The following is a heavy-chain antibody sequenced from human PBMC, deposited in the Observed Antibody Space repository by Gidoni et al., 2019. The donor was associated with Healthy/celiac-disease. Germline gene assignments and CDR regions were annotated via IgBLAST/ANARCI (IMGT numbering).Heavy chain of an antibody. CDR2: IYYSGST. Sequence: QVQLQESGPGLAKPAPTLSLTCTVTGGSISSGDYYWSWIRQPPGKGLEWIGYIYYSGSTYYNPSLKSRVTISVDTSKNQFSLKLSSVTAADTAVYYCARVERGYSYGLLDYWGQGTLVTVSS. CDR1: GGSISSGDYY. V-gene: IGHV4-30-4*01. J-gene: IGHJ4*02. D-gene: IGHD5-18*01. CDR3: ARVERGYSYGLLDY.